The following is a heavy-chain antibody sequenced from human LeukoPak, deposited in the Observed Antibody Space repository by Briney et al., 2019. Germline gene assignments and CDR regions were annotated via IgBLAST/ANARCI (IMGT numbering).Heavy chain of an antibody. J-gene: IGHJ4*02. CDR3: ARGWDSSGQIPFFY. CDR1: RGTFRNYP. D-gene: IGHD3-22*01. CDR2: IIPIFGTA. Sequence: ASVKVSCKASRGTFRNYPISWVRQAPGQGLEWMGGIIPIFGTANYGQKFQGRVTITADESTSTAYIELSSLRSEDTAVYYCARGWDSSGQIPFFYWGQGTLVTVSS. V-gene: IGHV1-69*13.